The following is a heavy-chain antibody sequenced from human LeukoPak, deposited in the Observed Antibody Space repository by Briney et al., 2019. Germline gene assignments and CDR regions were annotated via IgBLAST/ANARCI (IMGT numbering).Heavy chain of an antibody. V-gene: IGHV3-30-3*01. CDR3: ARESAADSSGPIDY. CDR1: GFTFSSYA. CDR2: ISYDGSNK. D-gene: IGHD3-22*01. J-gene: IGHJ4*02. Sequence: PGGSLRLSCAASGFTFSSYAMHWVRQAPGKGLEWVAVISYDGSNKYYADSVKGRFTISRDNSKNTLYLQMNSLRAEDTAVYYCARESAADSSGPIDYWGQETLVTVSS.